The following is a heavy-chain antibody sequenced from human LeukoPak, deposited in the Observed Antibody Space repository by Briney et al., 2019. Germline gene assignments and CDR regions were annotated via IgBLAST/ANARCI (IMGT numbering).Heavy chain of an antibody. J-gene: IGHJ4*02. V-gene: IGHV3-20*04. CDR1: GFTFDDYG. CDR3: AKAGTYYYDSSGYWDYFDY. D-gene: IGHD3-22*01. CDR2: INWNGGST. Sequence: GGSLRLSCAASGFTFDDYGMSWVRQAPGKGLEWVSGINWNGGSTGYADSVKGRFTISRDNAKNSLYLQMNSLRAEDMALYYCAKAGTYYYDSSGYWDYFDYWGQGTLVTVSS.